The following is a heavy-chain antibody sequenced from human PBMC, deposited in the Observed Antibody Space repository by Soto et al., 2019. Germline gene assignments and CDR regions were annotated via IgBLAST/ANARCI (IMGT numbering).Heavy chain of an antibody. CDR1: GFTFSSYA. Sequence: GVLRLSCAASGFTFSSYAMSWVRQAPGKGLEWVSAISGSGGSTYYADSVKGRFTISRDNSKNTLYLQMNSLRAEDTAVYYCAKDALAVAGTRDAFDIWGQGTMVTVSS. CDR3: AKDALAVAGTRDAFDI. J-gene: IGHJ3*02. D-gene: IGHD6-19*01. CDR2: ISGSGGST. V-gene: IGHV3-23*01.